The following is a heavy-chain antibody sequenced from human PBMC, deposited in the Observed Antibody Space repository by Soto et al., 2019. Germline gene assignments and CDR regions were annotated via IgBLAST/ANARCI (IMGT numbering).Heavy chain of an antibody. CDR1: GYTFTGYY. Sequence: ASVKVSCKASGYTFTGYYMHWVRRAPGQGLEWMGWINPNSGGTNYAQKFQGWVTMTRDTSISTAYMELSRLRSDDTAVYYCARDLGGGSGSYYYGMDVWGQGTTVTVSS. CDR3: ARDLGGGSGSYYYGMDV. V-gene: IGHV1-2*04. D-gene: IGHD3-10*01. J-gene: IGHJ6*02. CDR2: INPNSGGT.